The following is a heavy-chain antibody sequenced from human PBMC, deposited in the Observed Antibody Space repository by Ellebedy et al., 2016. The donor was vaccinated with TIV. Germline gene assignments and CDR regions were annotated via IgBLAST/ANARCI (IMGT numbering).Heavy chain of an antibody. J-gene: IGHJ4*02. CDR1: GLTFRNAW. CDR2: IKNTAEGGTT. Sequence: GESLKISCTASGLTFRNAWVSWVRQAPGKGLEWVGRIKNTAEGGTTDYAAFVKGRFTMSRDDAKNTVFLQMSGLRSEDTALYYCTTDAWDSSGYHYWFDDWGQGTQVTVSS. D-gene: IGHD3-22*01. V-gene: IGHV3-15*01. CDR3: TTDAWDSSGYHYWFDD.